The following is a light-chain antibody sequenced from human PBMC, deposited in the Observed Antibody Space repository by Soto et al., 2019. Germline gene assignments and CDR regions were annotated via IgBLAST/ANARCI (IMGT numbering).Light chain of an antibody. CDR1: SSEVGFYNY. V-gene: IGLV2-8*01. J-gene: IGLJ2*01. CDR2: YVN. CDR3: ISYAGSNKPA. Sequence: QSALTQPPSASGSPGHSVAISFSGTSSEVGFYNYVSWYQQHPGKAPKLMIYYVNKRPSGVPDRFSGSKSGNTASLTVSGRQAEDEADYYCISYAGSNKPAFGGGTKLTVL.